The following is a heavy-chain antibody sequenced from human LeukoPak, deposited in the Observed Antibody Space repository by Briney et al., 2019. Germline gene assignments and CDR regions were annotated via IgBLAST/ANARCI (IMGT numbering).Heavy chain of an antibody. Sequence: GESLKISCKGSGYSFASYWIVWVRQMPGKGLECMGIIYPGDSDTRYSPSFQGQVTISADKSINTAYLQWSSLKASDTAIYYCARRGEAMDPFDYWGQGTLVTVSS. D-gene: IGHD5-18*01. V-gene: IGHV5-51*01. J-gene: IGHJ4*02. CDR1: GYSFASYW. CDR2: IYPGDSDT. CDR3: ARRGEAMDPFDY.